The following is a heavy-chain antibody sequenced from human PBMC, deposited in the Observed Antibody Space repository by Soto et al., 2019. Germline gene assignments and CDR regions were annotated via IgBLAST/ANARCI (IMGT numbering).Heavy chain of an antibody. CDR2: ISYAGSNK. Sequence: QVQLVESGGGVVQPGRSLRLSCAASGFTFSSYGMHWVRQAPGKGLEWVAVISYAGSNKYYADSVKGRFTISRDNSKNTLYLQMNSLRAEYTAVYYCAKDHQVVVTADFEYWGQGTLVTVSS. J-gene: IGHJ4*02. CDR3: AKDHQVVVTADFEY. V-gene: IGHV3-30*18. CDR1: GFTFSSYG. D-gene: IGHD2-21*02.